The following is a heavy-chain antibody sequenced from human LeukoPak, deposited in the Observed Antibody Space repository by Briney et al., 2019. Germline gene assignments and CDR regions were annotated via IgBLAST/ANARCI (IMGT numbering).Heavy chain of an antibody. CDR2: IYYSGST. V-gene: IGHV4-39*07. D-gene: IGHD1-20*01. CDR3: ARGTRNWYAVY. Sequence: SSETLSLTCTVSGGSISSSSYYWGWIRQPPGKGLEWIGSIYYSGSTYYNPSLKSRVTISVDTSKNEFSLRLSSVTAADTAVYYCARGTRNWYAVYWGQGMLVTVSS. CDR1: GGSISSSSYY. J-gene: IGHJ4*02.